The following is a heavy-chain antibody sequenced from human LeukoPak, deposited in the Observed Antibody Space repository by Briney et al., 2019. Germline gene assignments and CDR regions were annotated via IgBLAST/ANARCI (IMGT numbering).Heavy chain of an antibody. J-gene: IGHJ4*02. D-gene: IGHD5-12*01. CDR3: ARGGADSGYDFSIFDY. CDR1: GGSFSGYY. Sequence: PSETLSLTCAVYGGSFSGYYWSWIRQPPGKGLEWIGEINHSGSTNYNPSLKSRVTISVDTSKNQFSLKLSSVTAADTAVYYRARGGADSGYDFSIFDYWGQGTLVTVSS. CDR2: INHSGST. V-gene: IGHV4-34*01.